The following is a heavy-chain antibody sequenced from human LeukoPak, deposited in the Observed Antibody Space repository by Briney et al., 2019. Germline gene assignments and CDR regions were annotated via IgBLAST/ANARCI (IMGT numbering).Heavy chain of an antibody. CDR2: IYHSGST. D-gene: IGHD3-3*01. CDR3: ARESRTIFGVVIIPFDY. CDR1: GYSISSGYY. Sequence: SETLCLTCTVSGYSISSGYYWGWIRQPPGKGLEWIGSIYHSGSTYYNPSLKGRVTISVDTSKNQLSLKLSSVTAADTAVYYCARESRTIFGVVIIPFDYWGQGTLVTVSS. V-gene: IGHV4-38-2*02. J-gene: IGHJ4*02.